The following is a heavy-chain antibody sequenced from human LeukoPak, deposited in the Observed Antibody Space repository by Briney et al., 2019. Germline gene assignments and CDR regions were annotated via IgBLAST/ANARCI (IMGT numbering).Heavy chain of an antibody. Sequence: PSETLSLTCTVSGGSISSSSYYWGWIRQPPGKGLEWIGSIYYSGSTYYNPSLKSRVTISVDTSKNQFSLKLSSVTAADTAVYYCARVRGDFETDWGQGTLVTVSS. J-gene: IGHJ1*01. CDR1: GGSISSSSYY. CDR3: ARVRGDFETD. CDR2: IYYSGST. V-gene: IGHV4-39*01. D-gene: IGHD3-16*01.